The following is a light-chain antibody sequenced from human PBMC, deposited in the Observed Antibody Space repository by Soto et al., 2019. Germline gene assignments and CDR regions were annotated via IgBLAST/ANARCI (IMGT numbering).Light chain of an antibody. CDR1: QSVSSD. CDR3: QQYGSTPRT. CDR2: DAS. V-gene: IGKV3-20*01. J-gene: IGKJ1*01. Sequence: EIVMTQSPATLSVSPGESATLSCRASQSVSSDLAWYQQKPGQAPRLLIYDASRRATGIPDRFSGSGSGTDFTLTISRLEPEDFAVYYCQQYGSTPRTFGQGTKVDIK.